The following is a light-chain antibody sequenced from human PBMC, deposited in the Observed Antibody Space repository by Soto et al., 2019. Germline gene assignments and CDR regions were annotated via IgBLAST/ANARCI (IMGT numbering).Light chain of an antibody. V-gene: IGLV2-23*02. Sequence: QSVLTQPASVSGSPAQSITMSCTGTSSNVGSYNLVSWYQQHPGKAPKLMIYEVSKRPSGVSNRFSGSKSGNTASLTISGLQAEDEADYHCCSYAGSYTYVFGPGTKVTVL. CDR1: SSNVGSYNL. CDR2: EVS. J-gene: IGLJ1*01. CDR3: CSYAGSYTYV.